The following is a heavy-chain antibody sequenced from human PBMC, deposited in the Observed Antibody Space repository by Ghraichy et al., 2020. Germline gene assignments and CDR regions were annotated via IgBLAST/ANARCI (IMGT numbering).Heavy chain of an antibody. J-gene: IGHJ4*02. D-gene: IGHD1-26*01. CDR1: GFTFSNYW. CDR3: ARDRGSYKAGLDY. Sequence: GGSLTLSCAASGFTFSNYWMSWVRQAPGKGLEWVANIKEDGSEEYYVDSVKGRFTISRDNAEKSLYLQMNSLRAEDTALYYCARDRGSYKAGLDYWGQGTLDTAST. V-gene: IGHV3-7*01. CDR2: IKEDGSEE.